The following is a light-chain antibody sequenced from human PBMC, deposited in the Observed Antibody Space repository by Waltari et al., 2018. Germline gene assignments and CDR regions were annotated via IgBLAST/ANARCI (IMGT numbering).Light chain of an antibody. Sequence: DIQMTQSPSTLSASVGDSVTIICRASQNISKWLAWYQQKPGKAPTLLIYKASSLESGVPSRFSGSGSGTEFTLTISNLQSDDFATYYCQQYNYYPYTFGQGTQLEI. CDR3: QQYNYYPYT. CDR1: QNISKW. V-gene: IGKV1-5*03. CDR2: KAS. J-gene: IGKJ2*01.